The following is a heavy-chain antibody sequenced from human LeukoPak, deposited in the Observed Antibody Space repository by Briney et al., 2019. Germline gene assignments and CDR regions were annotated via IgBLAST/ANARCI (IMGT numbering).Heavy chain of an antibody. Sequence: SVKVSCKASGGTFSSYAISWVRQAPGQGLEWMGRIIPILGIANYARKFQGRVTITADKSTSTAYMELSSLRSEDTAVYYCARAFAPAGSYAFDIWGQGTMVTVSS. CDR2: IIPILGIA. CDR3: ARAFAPAGSYAFDI. V-gene: IGHV1-69*04. CDR1: GGTFSSYA. D-gene: IGHD6-13*01. J-gene: IGHJ3*02.